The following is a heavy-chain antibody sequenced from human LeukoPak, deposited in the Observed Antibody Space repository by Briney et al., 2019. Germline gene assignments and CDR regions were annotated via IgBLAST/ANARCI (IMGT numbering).Heavy chain of an antibody. J-gene: IGHJ6*03. Sequence: SETLSLTCTVSGGSISSGSDYWSWIRQPAGKGLEWIGRIYTSGSTNYNPSLKSRVTISVDTSKNQFSLKLSSVTAADTAVYYCAGGAVEAAAGTYYYYMDVWGKGTTVTISS. V-gene: IGHV4-61*02. CDR1: GGSISSGSDY. CDR3: AGGAVEAAAGTYYYYMDV. D-gene: IGHD6-13*01. CDR2: IYTSGST.